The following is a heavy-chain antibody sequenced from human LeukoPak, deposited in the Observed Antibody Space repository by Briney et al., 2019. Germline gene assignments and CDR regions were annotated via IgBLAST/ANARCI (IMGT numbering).Heavy chain of an antibody. J-gene: IGHJ4*02. CDR3: VHRRAGFGYFDY. V-gene: IGHV2-5*01. Sequence: SGPTLVKPTQPLTLTCTLSGFSLSSTGAGVSWIRQPPGKALEWLALIYGNDDKRYNPSLKNRLTITQDDSENQVVLTVTNMDPVDTGTYFCVHRRAGFGYFDYWGLGSLVTVSS. CDR2: IYGNDDK. D-gene: IGHD5-24*01. CDR1: GFSLSSTGAG.